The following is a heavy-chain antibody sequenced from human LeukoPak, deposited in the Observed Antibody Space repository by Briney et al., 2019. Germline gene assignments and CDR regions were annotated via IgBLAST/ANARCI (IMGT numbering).Heavy chain of an antibody. CDR1: GFTVSSNY. J-gene: IGHJ4*02. D-gene: IGHD3-10*01. Sequence: GRSLRLSCAASGFTVSSNYMSWVRQAPGKGLEWVSVIYSGGSTYYADSVKGRFTISRDNSKNTLYLQMNSLRAEDTAVYYCARVFLFGYYFDYWGQGTLVTVSS. V-gene: IGHV3-53*01. CDR2: IYSGGST. CDR3: ARVFLFGYYFDY.